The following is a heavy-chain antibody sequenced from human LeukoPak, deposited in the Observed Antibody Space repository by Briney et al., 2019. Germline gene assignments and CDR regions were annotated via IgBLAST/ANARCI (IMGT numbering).Heavy chain of an antibody. V-gene: IGHV3-7*01. CDR3: ATSRDSSGVD. J-gene: IGHJ4*02. CDR2: INHDGSVK. CDR1: GSTFRSYW. D-gene: IGHD3-22*01. Sequence: PGGSLKLSCAASGSTFRSYWMSWVRQAPGKGLEWVANINHDGSVKYYLDSVKGRFTISRDNAKNSLYLQMNSLRAEDTAVYYCATSRDSSGVDWGQGNLVTVSS.